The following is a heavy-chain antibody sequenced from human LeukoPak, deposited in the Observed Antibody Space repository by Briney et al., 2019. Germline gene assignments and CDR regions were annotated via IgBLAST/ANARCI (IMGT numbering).Heavy chain of an antibody. J-gene: IGHJ5*02. CDR2: IYPEDSDT. V-gene: IGHV5-51*01. CDR1: GYSFTSYW. Sequence: GESLKISCKGSGYSFTSYWIGWVRQMPGKGLEWMGIIYPEDSDTRYSPSFQGQVTISADKSISTPYLQWSSLKASDTAMYYCARPGGASADWFDPWGQGTLVTVSS. D-gene: IGHD4-23*01. CDR3: ARPGGASADWFDP.